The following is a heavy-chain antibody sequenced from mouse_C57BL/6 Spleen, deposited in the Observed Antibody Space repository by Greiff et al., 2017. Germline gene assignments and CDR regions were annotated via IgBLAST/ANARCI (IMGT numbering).Heavy chain of an antibody. V-gene: IGHV1-82*01. CDR3: ARENYGSSFDY. CDR2: IYPGVGDT. D-gene: IGHD1-1*01. Sequence: VQLQESGPELVKPGASVKISCKASGYAFSSSWMNWVKQRPGKGLEWIGRIYPGVGDTNYNGKFKGKATLTADKSSSTAYMQLSSLTSEDSAVYFCARENYGSSFDYWGQGTTLTVSS. J-gene: IGHJ2*01. CDR1: GYAFSSSW.